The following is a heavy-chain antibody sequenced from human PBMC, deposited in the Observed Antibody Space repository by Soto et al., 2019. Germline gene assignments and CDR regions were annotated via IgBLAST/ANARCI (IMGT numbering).Heavy chain of an antibody. Sequence: SETLSLTCTVSGGSISSYYWSWIRQPPGKGLEWIGYIYYSGSTYYNPSLKSRVTISVDTSKNQFSLKLSSVTAADTAVYYCAREEYYYDSSGYYDSWGQGTQVTVSS. V-gene: IGHV4-59*12. J-gene: IGHJ4*02. CDR2: IYYSGST. CDR3: AREEYYYDSSGYYDS. D-gene: IGHD3-22*01. CDR1: GGSISSYY.